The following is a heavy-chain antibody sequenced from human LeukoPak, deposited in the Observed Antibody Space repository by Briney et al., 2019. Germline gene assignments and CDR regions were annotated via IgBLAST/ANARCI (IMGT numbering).Heavy chain of an antibody. CDR3: VSCSSTSCYKGMDV. V-gene: IGHV1-2*02. CDR1: GYTFTGYY. D-gene: IGHD2-2*02. J-gene: IGHJ6*02. CDR2: INPNSGGT. Sequence: SVKVSCKASGYTFTGYYMHWVRQAPGQGLEWMGWINPNSGGTNYAQKFQGRVTMTRDTSISTAYMELSRLRSDDTAVYYCVSCSSTSCYKGMDVWGQGTTVTVSS.